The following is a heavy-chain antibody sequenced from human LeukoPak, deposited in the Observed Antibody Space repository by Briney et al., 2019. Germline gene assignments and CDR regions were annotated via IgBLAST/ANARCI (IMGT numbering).Heavy chain of an antibody. CDR1: GYTFTGYY. D-gene: IGHD2-8*02. J-gene: IGHJ6*03. CDR2: INPNSGGT. CDR3: ARDLVENRWPSYYYYMDV. Sequence: ASVKVSCKASGYTFTGYYMHWVRQAPGQGLEWMGWINPNSGGTNYAQKFQGRVTMTRDTSISTAYMELSRLRSDDTAVYYCARDLVENRWPSYYYYMDVWGKGTTVTVSS. V-gene: IGHV1-2*02.